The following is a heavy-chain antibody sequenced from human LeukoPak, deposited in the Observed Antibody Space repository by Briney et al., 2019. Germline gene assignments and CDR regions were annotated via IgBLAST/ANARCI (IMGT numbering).Heavy chain of an antibody. CDR1: GLTFSRYW. Sequence: GGSLRLSCAASGLTFSRYWMSWVRQAPGKGLEWVANIKQDGSKKYYVDSVKGRFTISRDNAKNSLYLQMNSLRVEDTAVYYCAREVVVTARLYSFDIWGQGTMVTVSS. CDR2: IKQDGSKK. D-gene: IGHD2-15*01. V-gene: IGHV3-7*01. J-gene: IGHJ3*02. CDR3: AREVVVTARLYSFDI.